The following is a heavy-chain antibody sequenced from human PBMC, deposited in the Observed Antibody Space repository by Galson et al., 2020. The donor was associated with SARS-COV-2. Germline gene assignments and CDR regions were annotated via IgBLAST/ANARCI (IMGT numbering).Heavy chain of an antibody. D-gene: IGHD1-26*01. J-gene: IGHJ4*02. CDR3: VRHLVGSMSDS. Sequence: SEPLSLTCAVPGGSISSTSSSWGWIRQTQGKGLEWIGRMSYSGTIPYNPSPKSRVTISLDTSENQFSLKLSSVTAADTAVYYCVRHLVGSMSDSWGQGSLVTVSS. V-gene: IGHV4-39*01. CDR1: GGSISSTSSS. CDR2: MSYSGTI.